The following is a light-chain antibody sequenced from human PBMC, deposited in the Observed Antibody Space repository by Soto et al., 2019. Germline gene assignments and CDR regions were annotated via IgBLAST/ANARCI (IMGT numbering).Light chain of an antibody. Sequence: QSPLTQPASVCLPPAQSLTIPYTGTTSNVGSYKLVSWYQQPPGKAPKLMIFEVNKRPSGVSNRFAGSKSGNTASLTISGLKVEDEADYYCCSSGGSPTYVFGTGTKVTVL. CDR2: EVN. CDR1: TSNVGSYKL. CDR3: CSSGGSPTYV. V-gene: IGLV2-23*02. J-gene: IGLJ1*01.